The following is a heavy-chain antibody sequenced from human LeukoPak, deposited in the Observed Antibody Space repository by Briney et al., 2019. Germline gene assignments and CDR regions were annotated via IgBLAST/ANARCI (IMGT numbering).Heavy chain of an antibody. V-gene: IGHV3-23*01. CDR1: GFSFSSYT. J-gene: IGHJ4*02. D-gene: IGHD5-12*01. CDR3: AKGGDVSGYDWGFDY. Sequence: GGSLRLSCSASGFSFSSYTMTWVRQAPGKGPEWVSIISGGGDTTYYADSVKGRFTISRDNSKNTLYLQMNSLRAEDTAVYYCAKGGDVSGYDWGFDYWGQGTLVTVSS. CDR2: ISGGGDTT.